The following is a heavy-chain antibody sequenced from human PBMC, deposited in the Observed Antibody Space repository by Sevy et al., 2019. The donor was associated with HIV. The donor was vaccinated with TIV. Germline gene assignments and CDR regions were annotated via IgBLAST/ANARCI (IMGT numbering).Heavy chain of an antibody. D-gene: IGHD6-19*01. Sequence: GGSLRLSCAASGFSFSGYGMHWVRQAPGKGLEWVAVIGYDGTNKEYKDSVKGRYTISRDNSKNTLYLQMNSLRAEDTAVYDGARERIAVAGMGYYFDFWGQGTLVTVSS. V-gene: IGHV3-33*01. CDR1: GFSFSGYG. CDR2: IGYDGTNK. J-gene: IGHJ4*02. CDR3: ARERIAVAGMGYYFDF.